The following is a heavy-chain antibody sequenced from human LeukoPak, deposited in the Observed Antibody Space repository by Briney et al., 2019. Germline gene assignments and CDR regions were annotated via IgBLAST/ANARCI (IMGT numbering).Heavy chain of an antibody. J-gene: IGHJ5*02. Sequence: GGSLRLSCAASGFTFSDYYMSWVRQAPGKGLEWVSAISGSGGSTYYADSVKGRFTISRDNSKNTLYLQMNSLRAEDTAVYYCAKDLGSSWYVGPNWFDPWGQGTLVTVSS. CDR1: GFTFSDYY. V-gene: IGHV3-23*01. CDR2: ISGSGGST. D-gene: IGHD6-13*01. CDR3: AKDLGSSWYVGPNWFDP.